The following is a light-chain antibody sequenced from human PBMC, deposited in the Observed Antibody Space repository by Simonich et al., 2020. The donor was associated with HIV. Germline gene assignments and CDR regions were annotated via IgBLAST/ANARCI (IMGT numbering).Light chain of an antibody. J-gene: IGKJ1*01. V-gene: IGKV1-8*01. CDR3: QQSYSSPKT. Sequence: AIRMTQSPSSLSASTGDKVTITCRGSQGIISYLAWYQQKPGKAPNLLIYAASSLLSGVPSRFSGSGSGTDFTLTISSLQLEDFATYYCQQSYSSPKTFGQGTKVEIK. CDR1: QGIISY. CDR2: AAS.